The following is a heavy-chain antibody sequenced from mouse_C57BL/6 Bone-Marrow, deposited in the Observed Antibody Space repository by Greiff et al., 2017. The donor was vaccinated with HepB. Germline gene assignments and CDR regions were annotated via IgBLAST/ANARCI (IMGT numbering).Heavy chain of an antibody. V-gene: IGHV14-4*01. Sequence: VQLQQSGAELVRPGASVKLSCTASGFNIKDDYMHWVKQRPEQGLDWIGWIDPENGDTEYASKFQGKATITADTSSNTAYLQLSSLTSEDTAVYYCTTDRWDYDEVLFDYWGQGTTLTVSS. CDR1: GFNIKDDY. D-gene: IGHD2-4*01. CDR2: IDPENGDT. CDR3: TTDRWDYDEVLFDY. J-gene: IGHJ2*01.